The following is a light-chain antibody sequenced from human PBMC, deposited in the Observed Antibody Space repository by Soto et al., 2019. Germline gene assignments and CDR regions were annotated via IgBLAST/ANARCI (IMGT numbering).Light chain of an antibody. J-gene: IGLJ1*01. CDR3: SSDTSSSTLLYV. Sequence: QSALTQPASVSGSPGQSITISCTGTSSDVGGYNYVSWYQQHPGKAPKLMIYDVSNRPSGVSNRFSGSKSGNTASLTISGFQAEDEADYYCSSDTSSSTLLYVFGTGTKATVL. V-gene: IGLV2-14*01. CDR2: DVS. CDR1: SSDVGGYNY.